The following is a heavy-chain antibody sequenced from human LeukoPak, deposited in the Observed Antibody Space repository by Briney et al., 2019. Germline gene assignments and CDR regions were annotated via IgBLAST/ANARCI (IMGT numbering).Heavy chain of an antibody. CDR2: ISYDGSNK. V-gene: IGHV3-30*04. J-gene: IGHJ5*02. Sequence: GGSLRLSCAASGFTFSSYAMHWVRQAPGKGLEWVAVISYDGSNKYYADSVKGRFTISRDNSKNTLYLQMNSLRAEDTAVYYCASVISEYSSSGFDPWGQGTLVTVSS. D-gene: IGHD6-6*01. CDR1: GFTFSSYA. CDR3: ASVISEYSSSGFDP.